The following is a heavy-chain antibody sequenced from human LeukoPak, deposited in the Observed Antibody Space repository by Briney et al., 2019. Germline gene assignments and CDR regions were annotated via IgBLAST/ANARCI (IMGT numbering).Heavy chain of an antibody. V-gene: IGHV3-48*01. CDR3: ARGQDPKDIVVVVAATRFASDYFDY. CDR1: GFTFNAFG. D-gene: IGHD2-15*01. J-gene: IGHJ4*02. Sequence: PGGSLRLSCAASGFTFNAFGMNWVRQAPGKGLEWVSYIGTTSGAIYYADSVKGRFTISRDSAKNSLYLQMSSLRAEDTAVYYCARGQDPKDIVVVVAATRFASDYFDYWGQGTLVTVSS. CDR2: IGTTSGAI.